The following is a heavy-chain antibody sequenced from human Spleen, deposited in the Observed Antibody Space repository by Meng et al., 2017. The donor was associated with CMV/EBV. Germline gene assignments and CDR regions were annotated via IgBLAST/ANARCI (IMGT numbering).Heavy chain of an antibody. D-gene: IGHD3-3*01. CDR2: IYYSGST. CDR1: GGSISSYY. CDR3: ARAVTIKDYGMDV. J-gene: IGHJ6*02. V-gene: IGHV4-59*01. Sequence: SETLSLTRTVSGGSISSYYWSWIRQPPGKGLEWIGYIYYSGSTNYNPSLKSRVTISVDTSKNQFSLKLSSVTAADTAVYYCARAVTIKDYGMDVWGQGTTVTVSS.